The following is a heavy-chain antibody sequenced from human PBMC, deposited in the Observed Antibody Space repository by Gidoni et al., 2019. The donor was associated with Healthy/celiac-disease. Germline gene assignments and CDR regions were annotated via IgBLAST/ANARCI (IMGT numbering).Heavy chain of an antibody. D-gene: IGHD6-13*01. V-gene: IGHV3-21*01. J-gene: IGHJ5*02. Sequence: EVQLVESGGGLVKPGGSLRLSCAASGFTFSSYSMNWVRQAPGKGLEWVSSISSSSSYIYYADSVKGRFTISRDNAKNSLYLQMNSLRAEDTAVYYCARALIAAAGIPRPHWFDPWGQGTLVTVSS. CDR1: GFTFSSYS. CDR3: ARALIAAAGIPRPHWFDP. CDR2: ISSSSSYI.